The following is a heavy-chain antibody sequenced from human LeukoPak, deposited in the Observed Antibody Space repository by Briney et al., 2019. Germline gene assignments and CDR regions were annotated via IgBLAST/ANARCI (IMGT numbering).Heavy chain of an antibody. V-gene: IGHV1-18*01. CDR1: GYTFTSYG. CDR2: ISAYNGNT. J-gene: IGHJ6*03. D-gene: IGHD4-11*01. Sequence: ASVKVSCKASGYTFTSYGISRVRQAPGQGLEWMGWISAYNGNTNYAQKLQGRVTMTTDTSTSTAYMELRSLRSDDTAVYYCARDRGTTVTTEVVWGHYYYMDVWGKGTTVTVSS. CDR3: ARDRGTTVTTEVVWGHYYYMDV.